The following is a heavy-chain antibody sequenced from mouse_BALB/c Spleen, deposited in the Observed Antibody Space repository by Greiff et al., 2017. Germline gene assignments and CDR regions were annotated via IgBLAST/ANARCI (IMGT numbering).Heavy chain of an antibody. V-gene: IGHV1S137*01. CDR3: ARGGATVVAYYYAMDY. D-gene: IGHD1-1*01. CDR1: GYTFTDYA. Sequence: QVQLQQSGAELVRPGVSVKISCKGSGYTFTDYAMHWVKQSHAKSLEWIGVISTYYGDASYNQKFKGKATMTVDKSSSTAYMELARLTSGDSAIYYCARGGATVVAYYYAMDYWGQGTSVTVSS. J-gene: IGHJ4*01. CDR2: ISTYYGDA.